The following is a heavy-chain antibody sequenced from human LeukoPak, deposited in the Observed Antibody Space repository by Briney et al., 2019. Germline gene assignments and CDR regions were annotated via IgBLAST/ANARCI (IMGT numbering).Heavy chain of an antibody. CDR3: ARAMITSHAFDI. D-gene: IGHD3-16*01. CDR2: IYSGGST. J-gene: IGHJ3*02. CDR1: GFTVSSNY. Sequence: GGSLKLSCAASGFTVSSNYMSWVRQAPGKGLEWVSVIYSGGSTYYADSVKGRFTISRDNSKNTLYLQMNSLRAEDTAVYYCARAMITSHAFDIWGQGTMVTVSS. V-gene: IGHV3-53*01.